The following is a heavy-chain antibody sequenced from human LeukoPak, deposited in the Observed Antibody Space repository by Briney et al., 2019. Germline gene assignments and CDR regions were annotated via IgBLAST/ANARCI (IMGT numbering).Heavy chain of an antibody. D-gene: IGHD2-15*01. J-gene: IGHJ1*01. V-gene: IGHV3-30*02. Sequence: PGGSLRLSCVASGFTFNTHGMHWVRQAPGKGLEWVAFQFDGSKIDYADSVKGRFTISRDNSKNTLYLQMNSLRAEDTAVYYCARESDPIGYCSGGSCAYFQHWGQGTLVTVSS. CDR3: ARESDPIGYCSGGSCAYFQH. CDR2: QFDGSKI. CDR1: GFTFNTHG.